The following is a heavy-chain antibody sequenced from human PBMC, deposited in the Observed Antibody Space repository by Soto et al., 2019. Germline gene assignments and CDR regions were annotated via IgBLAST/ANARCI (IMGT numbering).Heavy chain of an antibody. CDR2: TSAYNGNR. J-gene: IGHJ6*02. Sequence: ASVKVSCKGSGYTFSSYGITWVRQVPGRGLEWMGWTSAYNGNRNYAQNLQGRVIMTTDTSTSTAYMELRGLRFDDTAVYYCARDPYHVLMVNALNIYGMDVWGQGTTVTVSS. D-gene: IGHD2-8*01. CDR3: ARDPYHVLMVNALNIYGMDV. V-gene: IGHV1-18*01. CDR1: GYTFSSYG.